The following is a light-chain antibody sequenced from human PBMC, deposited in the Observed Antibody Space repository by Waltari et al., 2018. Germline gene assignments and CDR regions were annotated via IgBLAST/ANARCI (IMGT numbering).Light chain of an antibody. V-gene: IGKV1-12*01. CDR3: QQGNTFPPT. CDR1: QDINSA. J-gene: IGKJ1*01. CDR2: AVS. Sequence: EIQMTKSPSSVSASVGDRVTITCRATQDINSALAWYQQKPGQAPNLLIYAVSSLQSGVPSRFSGSGSGTHFTLTISSLEPEDVATYYCQQGNTFPPTFGLGTRVQI.